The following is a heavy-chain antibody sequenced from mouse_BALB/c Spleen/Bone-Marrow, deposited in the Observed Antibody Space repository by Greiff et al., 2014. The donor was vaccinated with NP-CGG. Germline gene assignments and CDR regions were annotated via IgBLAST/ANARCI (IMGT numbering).Heavy chain of an antibody. Sequence: VQLQQSGSVLVRPGTSVNLSCKASGFTFTSSWMHWAKQRPGQGLEWIGDIHPNSGNTYYNGKFKGKATLTVDSSSSTAYVDLSSLTSEDSAVYFCARSYRFWYFDVWGAGTTVTVSS. CDR1: GFTFTSSW. J-gene: IGHJ1*01. D-gene: IGHD2-14*01. CDR2: IHPNSGNT. CDR3: ARSYRFWYFDV. V-gene: IGHV1S130*01.